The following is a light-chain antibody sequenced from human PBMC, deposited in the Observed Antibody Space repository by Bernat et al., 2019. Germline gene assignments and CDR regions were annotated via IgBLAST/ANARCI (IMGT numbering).Light chain of an antibody. CDR2: KVS. J-gene: IGKJ1*01. Sequence: DIQMTQSPSTLSASVGDRVTITCRASQTIDSYLAWYQQKPGKSPNLLLYKVSTVPGGVPSRFSGSGSGTDFTLTISSLQADDFATYYCQQYKTFSTFGQGTKVEVK. V-gene: IGKV1-5*03. CDR1: QTIDSY. CDR3: QQYKTFST.